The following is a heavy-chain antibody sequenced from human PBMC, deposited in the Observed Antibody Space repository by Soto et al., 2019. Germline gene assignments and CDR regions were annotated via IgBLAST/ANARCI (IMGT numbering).Heavy chain of an antibody. D-gene: IGHD3-3*01. CDR1: VCAISSSNW. Sequence: TLSLTCAVSVCAISSSNWWSLVRHPPGKGLEWIGEIYHSGSTNYNPSLKSRVTISVDKSKNQFSLKLSSVTAADTAVYYCALWSGHGNWFQPLGQGTLVNVSS. CDR3: ALWSGHGNWFQP. J-gene: IGHJ5*02. CDR2: IYHSGST. V-gene: IGHV4-4*02.